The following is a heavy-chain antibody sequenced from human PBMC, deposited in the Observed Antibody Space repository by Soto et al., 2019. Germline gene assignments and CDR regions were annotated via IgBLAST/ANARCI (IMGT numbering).Heavy chain of an antibody. CDR2: ISAYNGNT. J-gene: IGHJ6*03. Sequence: ASAKVSCKASGYTFTSYGISWVRQATGQGLEWMGWISAYNGNTNYAQKLQGRVTMTTDTSTSTAYMELRSLRSDDTAVYYCARVLEREWPRYYYNYMDVWGKGTTVTVSS. CDR3: ARVLEREWPRYYYNYMDV. D-gene: IGHD3-3*01. CDR1: GYTFTSYG. V-gene: IGHV1-18*01.